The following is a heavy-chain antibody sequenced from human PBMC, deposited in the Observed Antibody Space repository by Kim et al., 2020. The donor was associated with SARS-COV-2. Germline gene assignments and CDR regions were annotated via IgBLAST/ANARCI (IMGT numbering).Heavy chain of an antibody. J-gene: IGHJ4*02. CDR3: ATLVTATSNLDY. Sequence: RYADSVKGRFTISRDNARNTLYLQMNSLGAEDTGLYYCATLVTATSNLDYWGQGTLVTVSS. V-gene: IGHV3-74*01. D-gene: IGHD2-21*02.